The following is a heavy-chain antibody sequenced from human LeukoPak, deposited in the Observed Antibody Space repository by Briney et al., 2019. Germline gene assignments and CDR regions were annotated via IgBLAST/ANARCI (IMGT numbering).Heavy chain of an antibody. J-gene: IGHJ4*02. D-gene: IGHD6-13*01. CDR3: ARAAAGDYFGY. CDR1: GGSISSYY. CDR2: IYYSGST. Sequence: SETLSLTCTVSGGSISSYYWSWIRQPPGKGLEWIGYIYYSGSTNYNPSLKSRVTISVDTSKNQFSLKLSSVTAADTAVYYCARAAAGDYFGYWGQGTLVTVSS. V-gene: IGHV4-59*01.